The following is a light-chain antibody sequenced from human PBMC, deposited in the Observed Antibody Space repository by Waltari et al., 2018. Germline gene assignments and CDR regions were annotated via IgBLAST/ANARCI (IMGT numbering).Light chain of an antibody. CDR1: QSVSSN. J-gene: IGKJ2*01. Sequence: EIVMTQSPATLSVSPGERATLSCRASQSVSSNLAWYQQKPGPAPRLLIYGASTRATGIPARFSGSGSGTEFTLTISSMQSEDFAVYYCQQYNNWPPVYTFGQGTKLEIK. CDR2: GAS. CDR3: QQYNNWPPVYT. V-gene: IGKV3-15*01.